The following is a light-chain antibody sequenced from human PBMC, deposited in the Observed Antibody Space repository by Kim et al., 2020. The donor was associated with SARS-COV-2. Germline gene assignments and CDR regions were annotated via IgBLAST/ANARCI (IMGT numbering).Light chain of an antibody. CDR1: SSDIGGRNY. Sequence: PGQSITISCTGTSSDIGGRNYVSWYQQHPGKAPELMIYDVSYRPSGISNRFSGGKSGNTASLTISGLQAEDEADYYCSSYTSDNVIFGGGTQLTVL. CDR3: SSYTSDNVI. V-gene: IGLV2-14*03. CDR2: DVS. J-gene: IGLJ2*01.